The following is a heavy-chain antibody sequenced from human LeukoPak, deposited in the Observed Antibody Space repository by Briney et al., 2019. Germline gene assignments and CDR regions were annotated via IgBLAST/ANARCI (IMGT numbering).Heavy chain of an antibody. Sequence: GGSLRLSCAASGFSFSSYAMSWVRQAPGKGLGWVSTISGSGGSTYYADSVKGRFTISRDNSRNTLYLQMNSLRAEDTAVYYCAKGQLDYYDSSGYYYESGYWGQGTLVTVSS. CDR3: AKGQLDYYDSSGYYYESGY. V-gene: IGHV3-23*01. D-gene: IGHD3-22*01. CDR2: ISGSGGST. J-gene: IGHJ4*02. CDR1: GFSFSSYA.